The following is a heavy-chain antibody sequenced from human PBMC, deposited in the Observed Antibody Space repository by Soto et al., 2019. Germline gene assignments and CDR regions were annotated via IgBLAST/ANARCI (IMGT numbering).Heavy chain of an antibody. CDR1: GYTFTSCG. Sequence: ASVKVSCKASGYTFTSCGISWVRQAPGQGLEWMGWISAYNGNTNYAQKLQGRVTMTTDTSTSTAYMELRSLRSDDTAVYYCAIQYSSSPRGGYYYYGMDVWGQGTTVTVSS. J-gene: IGHJ6*02. CDR3: AIQYSSSPRGGYYYYGMDV. D-gene: IGHD6-6*01. CDR2: ISAYNGNT. V-gene: IGHV1-18*04.